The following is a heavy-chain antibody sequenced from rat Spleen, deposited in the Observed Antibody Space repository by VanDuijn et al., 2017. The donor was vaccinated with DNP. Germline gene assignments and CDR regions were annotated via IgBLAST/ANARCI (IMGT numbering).Heavy chain of an antibody. CDR3: ARHVLPLRVWDY. J-gene: IGHJ2*01. Sequence: EVQLVESGGGLVQPGRSLKLSCAASGFTFSDYYLAWVRQAPTKGLEWVAYSSYDGGSTYNGVSVKGRFTISRDNAKSTLYLQMNSLRSEDMATYYCARHVLPLRVWDYWGQGVMVAVSS. V-gene: IGHV5-22*01. CDR2: SSYDGGST. CDR1: GFTFSDYY. D-gene: IGHD1-4*01.